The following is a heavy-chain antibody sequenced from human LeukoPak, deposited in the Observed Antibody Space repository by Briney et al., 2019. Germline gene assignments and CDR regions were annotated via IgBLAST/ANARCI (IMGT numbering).Heavy chain of an antibody. J-gene: IGHJ4*02. Sequence: GGTLRLSCAASGFTFNSYGMSWVRQAPGKGLEWVSAISGSGGSTYYADSVKGRFTISRDNSKNTLYLQMNSLRAEDTAVYYCAKDRDSSGYYNFDYWGQGTLVTVSS. CDR2: ISGSGGST. D-gene: IGHD3-22*01. CDR3: AKDRDSSGYYNFDY. V-gene: IGHV3-23*01. CDR1: GFTFNSYG.